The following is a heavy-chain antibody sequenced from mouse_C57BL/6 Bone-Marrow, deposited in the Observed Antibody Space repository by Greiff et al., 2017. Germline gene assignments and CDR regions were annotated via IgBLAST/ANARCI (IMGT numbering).Heavy chain of an antibody. D-gene: IGHD2-3*01. CDR2: ISSGGSYT. V-gene: IGHV5-6*01. Sequence: EVQVVESGGDLVKPGGSLKLSCAASGFTFSSYGMSWVRQTPDKRLEWVATISSGGSYTYYPDSVKGRFTISRDNAKNTLYLQMSSLKSEDTAMYYCARSFYDWFAYWGQGTLVTVSA. J-gene: IGHJ3*01. CDR3: ARSFYDWFAY. CDR1: GFTFSSYG.